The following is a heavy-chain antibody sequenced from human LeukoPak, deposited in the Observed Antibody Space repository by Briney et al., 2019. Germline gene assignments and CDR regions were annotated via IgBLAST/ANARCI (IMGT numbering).Heavy chain of an antibody. CDR1: EFTFTTYN. V-gene: IGHV3-48*01. J-gene: IGHJ4*02. Sequence: GGSLRLSCAGSEFTFTTYNMHWVRHTPGKGLEWVSYISPSSSTMVYADSVKGRFTISRDNAKNSLYLQMNSLRAEDTAVYYCARDRDQYYDYVWGSYRQFDYWGQGTLVTVSS. D-gene: IGHD3-16*02. CDR2: ISPSSSTM. CDR3: ARDRDQYYDYVWGSYRQFDY.